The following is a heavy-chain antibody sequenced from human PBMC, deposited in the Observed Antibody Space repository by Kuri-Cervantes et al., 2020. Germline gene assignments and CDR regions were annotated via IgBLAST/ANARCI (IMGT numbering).Heavy chain of an antibody. J-gene: IGHJ6*02. V-gene: IGHV3-30-3*01. CDR3: ARDRSRDGYNLYYYYGMDV. Sequence: GGSLRLSCAASGFTFSSYAMSWVRQAPGKGLEWVAVISYDGSNKYYADSVKGRFTISRDNSKNTLYLQMNSLRAEDTAVYYCARDRSRDGYNLYYYYGMDVWGQGTTVTVSS. CDR1: GFTFSSYA. CDR2: ISYDGSNK. D-gene: IGHD5-24*01.